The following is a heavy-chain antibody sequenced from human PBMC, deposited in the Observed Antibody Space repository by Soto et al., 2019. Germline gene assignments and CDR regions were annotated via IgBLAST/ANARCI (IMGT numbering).Heavy chain of an antibody. CDR3: ARVVSTVNGFDP. J-gene: IGHJ5*02. V-gene: IGHV3-30-3*01. D-gene: IGHD4-17*01. CDR2: ISYDGSNK. Sequence: QVQLVESGGGVVQPGRSLRLSCAASGFTFSSYAMHWVRQAPGKGLEWVAVISYDGSNKYYADSVKGRFTISRDNSKNTLYLHMNSLRAEDTAVYYCARVVSTVNGFDPWGQGTLVTVSS. CDR1: GFTFSSYA.